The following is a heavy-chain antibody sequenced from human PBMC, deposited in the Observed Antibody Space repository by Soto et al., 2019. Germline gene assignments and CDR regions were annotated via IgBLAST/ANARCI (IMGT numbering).Heavy chain of an antibody. Sequence: EVQLVESGGGLIQPGGSLRLSCVASVFSVSNNYMSWVRQAPGKGLEWVSVIYSDGSTYYADSVKGRFTISRDNSRNTVXRQTNSLRAEDTAVYYCARGGGVAVRPHYYYYGMDVWGQGTTVTVSS. CDR1: VFSVSNNY. CDR2: IYSDGST. CDR3: ARGGGVAVRPHYYYYGMDV. V-gene: IGHV3-53*01. D-gene: IGHD6-6*01. J-gene: IGHJ6*02.